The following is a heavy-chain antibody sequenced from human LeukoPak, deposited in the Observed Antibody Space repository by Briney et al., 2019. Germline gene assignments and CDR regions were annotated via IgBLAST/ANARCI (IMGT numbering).Heavy chain of an antibody. CDR3: TGNYYGSGSYADFDY. CDR1: GFIFSGSA. Sequence: GGSLRLSCAASGFIFSGSALHWVRQASGKGLEWVGRIRSTANGYATAYAASVKGRFTISRDDSKNTAYLQMDSLKTEDTAVYYCTGNYYGSGSYADFDYWGQGTLVTVSS. V-gene: IGHV3-73*01. J-gene: IGHJ4*02. CDR2: IRSTANGYAT. D-gene: IGHD3-10*01.